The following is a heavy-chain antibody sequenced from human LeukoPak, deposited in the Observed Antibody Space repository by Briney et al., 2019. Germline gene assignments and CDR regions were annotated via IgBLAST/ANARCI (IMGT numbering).Heavy chain of an antibody. Sequence: SETLSLTCTVSGGSISSGDYYWSWIRQPPGKGLEWIGYIYYSGSTYYNPSLKSRVTISVDTSKNQFSLKLSSVTAADTAVYYCARDLPYGDCADDAFDIWGQGTMVTVSS. D-gene: IGHD4-17*01. V-gene: IGHV4-30-4*01. J-gene: IGHJ3*02. CDR3: ARDLPYGDCADDAFDI. CDR1: GGSISSGDYY. CDR2: IYYSGST.